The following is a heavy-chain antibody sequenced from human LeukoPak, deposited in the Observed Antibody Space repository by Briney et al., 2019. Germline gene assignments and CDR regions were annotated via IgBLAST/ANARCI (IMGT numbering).Heavy chain of an antibody. D-gene: IGHD3-10*01. CDR3: ARGLWFGAPDLS. Sequence: GSLRLSCAASGFTFSSYEMNWVRQAPGKGLEWVSYISSSGSTIYYADSVKGRFTISRDNTKNSLHLQMNSLRAEDTAVYYCARGLWFGAPDLSWGQGTLVTVSS. CDR1: GFTFSSYE. V-gene: IGHV3-48*03. J-gene: IGHJ5*02. CDR2: ISSSGSTI.